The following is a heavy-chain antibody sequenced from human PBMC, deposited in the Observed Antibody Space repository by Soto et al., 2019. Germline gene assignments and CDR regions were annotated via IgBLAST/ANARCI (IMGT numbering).Heavy chain of an antibody. Sequence: QLQLQESGSGLVKPSQTLSLTCAVSGGSISSGGYSWSWIRQPPGKGLEWIGYIYHSGSTYYNPSLKSRVTVSVDRSQSQFSLKLSSVDAADTAVYYCAAGGGLPRYYWGQGTLVTVSS. CDR3: AAGGGLPRYY. D-gene: IGHD5-12*01. CDR1: GGSISSGGYS. CDR2: IYHSGST. J-gene: IGHJ4*02. V-gene: IGHV4-30-2*01.